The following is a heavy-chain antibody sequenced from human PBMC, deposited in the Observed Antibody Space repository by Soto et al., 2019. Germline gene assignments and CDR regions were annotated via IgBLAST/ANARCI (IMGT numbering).Heavy chain of an antibody. Sequence: EVQLVESGGGLVQPGGSLRLSCAASGFTFSRYAMHWVRQAPGKGLEYVSAISSNGGSTYYANSVKGRFTISRDNSKNTLYLQMGSLRDEDMAVYYCARIGGGGDCCSYWCFDLWGRGTLVTVSS. CDR3: ARIGGGGDCCSYWCFDL. V-gene: IGHV3-64*01. J-gene: IGHJ2*01. CDR2: ISSNGGST. D-gene: IGHD2-21*02. CDR1: GFTFSRYA.